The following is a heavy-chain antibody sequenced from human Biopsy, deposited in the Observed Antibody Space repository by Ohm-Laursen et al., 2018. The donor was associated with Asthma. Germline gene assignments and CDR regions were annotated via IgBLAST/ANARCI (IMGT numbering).Heavy chain of an antibody. CDR2: IIPIFGTA. Sequence: SVKVSCNASGGTFSSYAISWVRQAPGQGLEWMGGIIPIFGTANYAQKFQGRVTITADESTSTAYMELSSLRSEDTAVYYCARDPHNSYLAPLRTKVNYYYYGMDVWGQGTTVTVSS. J-gene: IGHJ6*02. CDR3: ARDPHNSYLAPLRTKVNYYYYGMDV. V-gene: IGHV1-69*13. D-gene: IGHD5-18*01. CDR1: GGTFSSYA.